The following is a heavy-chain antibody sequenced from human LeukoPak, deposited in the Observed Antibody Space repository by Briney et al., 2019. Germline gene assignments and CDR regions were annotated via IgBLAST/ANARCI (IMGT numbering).Heavy chain of an antibody. V-gene: IGHV1-2*02. CDR3: ARFLGNNWNDGSLAWYFDY. Sequence: SVKVSCKASGYTFTSYGISWVRQAPGQGLEWMGWINPNSGGTNYAQKFQGRVTMTRDTSIGTAYMELSRLRSDDTAVYYCARFLGNNWNDGSLAWYFDYWGQGTLVTVSS. J-gene: IGHJ4*02. CDR1: GYTFTSYG. D-gene: IGHD1-1*01. CDR2: INPNSGGT.